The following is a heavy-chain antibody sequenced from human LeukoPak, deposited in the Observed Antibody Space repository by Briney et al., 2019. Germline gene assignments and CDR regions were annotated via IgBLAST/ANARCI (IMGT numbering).Heavy chain of an antibody. CDR3: ARDGANKVRGVHYYYMDV. J-gene: IGHJ6*03. CDR1: GGTFSSYA. V-gene: IGHV1-2*06. D-gene: IGHD3-10*01. Sequence: ASVKVSWKASGGTFSSYAISWVRQAPGQGLEWMGRINPNSGGTNYAQKFQGRVTMTRDTSINTAYMELSRLTSDDTAVYYCARDGANKVRGVHYYYMDVWGKGTTVTVSS. CDR2: INPNSGGT.